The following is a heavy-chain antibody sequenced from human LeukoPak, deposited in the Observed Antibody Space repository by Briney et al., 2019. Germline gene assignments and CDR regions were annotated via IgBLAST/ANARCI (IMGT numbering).Heavy chain of an antibody. V-gene: IGHV4-61*02. Sequence: SQTLSLTCTVSGGSISSGSNYWSWIRQPAGKGLEWIGRIYSSGSTNYNPSLKSRVSISVDTSKNQFSLKLSSVTAAGTAVYYCARMHYYDSSGSDYWGQGTLVTVSS. J-gene: IGHJ4*02. CDR1: GGSISSGSNY. CDR2: IYSSGST. D-gene: IGHD3-22*01. CDR3: ARMHYYDSSGSDY.